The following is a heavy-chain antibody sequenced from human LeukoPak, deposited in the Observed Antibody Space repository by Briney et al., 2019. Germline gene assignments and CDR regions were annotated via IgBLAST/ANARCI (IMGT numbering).Heavy chain of an antibody. Sequence: GGSLRLSCAASGFTFSNYWMSWVRQAPGKGPEWVANIKQDGSEEYYVDSVRGRFTISRDNARNSLYLQMNSLRAEDTAMYYCAKDSHYAFDYWGQGTLVTVSS. CDR2: IKQDGSEE. CDR3: AKDSHYAFDY. J-gene: IGHJ4*02. D-gene: IGHD3-16*01. V-gene: IGHV3-7*01. CDR1: GFTFSNYW.